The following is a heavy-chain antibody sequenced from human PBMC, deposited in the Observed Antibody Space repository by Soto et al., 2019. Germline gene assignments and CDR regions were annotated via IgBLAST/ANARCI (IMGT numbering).Heavy chain of an antibody. CDR2: IIPMFGTA. D-gene: IGHD5-18*01. CDR3: ASGIQLWLRRINNGYSG. CDR1: GGTFSTYA. J-gene: IGHJ4*02. Sequence: QVQLVQSGAEVKKPESSVKVSCKAPGGTFSTYAISWVRQAPGQGLEWMGGIIPMFGTANYAQRFQDRVTIPADESTKTVYMELSRLRSEDTAVYFCASGIQLWLRRINNGYSGWGQGTLVTVPS. V-gene: IGHV1-69*12.